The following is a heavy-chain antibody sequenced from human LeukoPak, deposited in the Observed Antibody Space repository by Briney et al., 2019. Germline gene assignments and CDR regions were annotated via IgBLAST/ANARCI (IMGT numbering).Heavy chain of an antibody. CDR2: IWFDGSNK. CDR1: GFNFKKHG. J-gene: IGHJ4*02. Sequence: GGSLRLSCAASGFNFKKHGMYLVRQPPSKGLEWVAVIWFDGSNKYYAEAVQGRFTISRDNSRNILSLQMDSVRVEDTAVYYCVRWGPGAAVDYWGQGTQVTVSS. V-gene: IGHV3-33*07. CDR3: VRWGPGAAVDY. D-gene: IGHD6-13*01.